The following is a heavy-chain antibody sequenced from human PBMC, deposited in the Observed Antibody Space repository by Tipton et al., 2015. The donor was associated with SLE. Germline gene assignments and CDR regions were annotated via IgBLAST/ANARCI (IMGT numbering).Heavy chain of an antibody. CDR1: GYSISSGYF. J-gene: IGHJ4*02. V-gene: IGHV4-38-2*02. CDR3: ARDSLGFDY. D-gene: IGHD1-26*01. CDR2: LHYSEST. Sequence: TLSLTCTVSGYSISSGYFWGWIRQAPGKGLEWIGSLHYSESTYYNPSLKSRVTISVDTSKNQFSLNLSSVTAADTAAYYCARDSLGFDYWGQGTLVTVSS.